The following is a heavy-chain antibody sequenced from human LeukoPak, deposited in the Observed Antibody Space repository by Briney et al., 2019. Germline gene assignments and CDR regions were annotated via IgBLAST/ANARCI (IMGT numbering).Heavy chain of an antibody. CDR1: GSPFTGYY. CDR3: ARDHIAVAGTGRDY. D-gene: IGHD6-19*01. J-gene: IGHJ4*02. V-gene: IGHV1-2*02. CDR2: INPNSGGT. Sequence: VKFSSKASGSPFTGYYMPWVGRAPGQGLEWMGWINPNSGGTNYTQKFQGRVTMTRDTSISTADMELSRLRSDETAVYYCARDHIAVAGTGRDYWGQGTLVTVSS.